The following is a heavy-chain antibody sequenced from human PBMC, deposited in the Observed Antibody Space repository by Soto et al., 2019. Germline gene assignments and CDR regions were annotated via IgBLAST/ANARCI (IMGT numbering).Heavy chain of an antibody. CDR2: IKQDGNEE. D-gene: IGHD6-19*01. Sequence: GGSLILSCAVSGFTFSDYWMSWVRQAPGKGLEWVANIKQDGNEEYYVDSVKGRFTISRDSSKNTVSLEMTSLRAEDTAVYYCAKGGRQWLVTSDFNYWGQGALVTVSS. CDR3: AKGGRQWLVTSDFNY. V-gene: IGHV3-7*01. CDR1: GFTFSDYW. J-gene: IGHJ4*02.